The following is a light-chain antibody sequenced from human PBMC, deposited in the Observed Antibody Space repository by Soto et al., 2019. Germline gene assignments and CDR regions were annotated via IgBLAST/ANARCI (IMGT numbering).Light chain of an antibody. CDR1: QSVSSK. Sequence: EMVMTQSPATLSVSPGERATLSCRASQSVSSKLAWYQQRPGQAPRLLIYDTSTRATGIPARFSGSGSGTEFTLTISSLQSEDFAVYYCQQYSSWPPFTFGQGTKVDIK. V-gene: IGKV3-15*01. CDR3: QQYSSWPPFT. J-gene: IGKJ1*01. CDR2: DTS.